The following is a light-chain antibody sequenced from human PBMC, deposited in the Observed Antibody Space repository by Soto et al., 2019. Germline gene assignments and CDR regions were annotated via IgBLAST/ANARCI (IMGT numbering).Light chain of an antibody. CDR3: QQRSNWPLLT. CDR1: QSVSNY. CDR2: DAS. J-gene: IGKJ4*01. Sequence: EIVLTQSPATLSLSPGERATLSCRASQSVSNYLAWYQQKPGQAPRLLIYDASNRATGIPARFSGSGSGTDSTLTISSLEPEDFSVYYCQQRSNWPLLTFGGGTKVEIK. V-gene: IGKV3-11*01.